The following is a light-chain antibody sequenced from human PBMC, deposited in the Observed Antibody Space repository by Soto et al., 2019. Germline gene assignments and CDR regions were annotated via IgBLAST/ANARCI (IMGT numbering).Light chain of an antibody. V-gene: IGKV1-39*01. CDR3: AQIYTAQWT. Sequence: DIHVTQSPSSLPASLGDRVTITCRTSENTKNYLTWYQQKPGKAPKLLIYGASTLKTGVPSRFSGSGSGTDFTFTIGGLQPDDFATYYCAQIYTAQWTFGQGTRVDLK. CDR2: GAS. CDR1: ENTKNY. J-gene: IGKJ1*01.